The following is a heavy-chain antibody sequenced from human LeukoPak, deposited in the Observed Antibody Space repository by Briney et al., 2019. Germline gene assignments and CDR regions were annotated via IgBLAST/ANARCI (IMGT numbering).Heavy chain of an antibody. CDR2: IYHSGST. D-gene: IGHD3-22*01. CDR1: GYSISSGHY. V-gene: IGHV4-38-2*01. Sequence: SETLSLTCAVSGYSISSGHYWGWIRQPPGKGLEWIGGIYHSGSTSYNPSLKSRVTISVDTSKNQFSLRLNSVTAADTAVYYCARNDSSGYFDYWGQGTLVTVSS. J-gene: IGHJ4*02. CDR3: ARNDSSGYFDY.